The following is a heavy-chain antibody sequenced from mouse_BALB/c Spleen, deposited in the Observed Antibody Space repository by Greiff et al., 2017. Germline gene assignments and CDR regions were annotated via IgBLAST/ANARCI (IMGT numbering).Heavy chain of an antibody. CDR2: IYPGNSDT. Sequence: VQLQQSGTVLARPGASVKMSCKASGYSFTSYWMHWVKQRPGQGLEWIGAIYPGNSDTSYNQKFKGKATLTADKSSSTAYMQLSSLTSEDSAVYFCARSYYYGSSYYFDYWGQGTTLTVSS. D-gene: IGHD1-1*01. CDR3: ARSYYYGSSYYFDY. V-gene: IGHV1-5*01. CDR1: GYSFTSYW. J-gene: IGHJ2*01.